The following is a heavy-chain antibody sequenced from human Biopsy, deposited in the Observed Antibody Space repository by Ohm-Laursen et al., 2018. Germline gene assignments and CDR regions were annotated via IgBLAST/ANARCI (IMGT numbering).Heavy chain of an antibody. V-gene: IGHV4-34*01. CDR2: INHSGRT. D-gene: IGHD3-22*01. CDR1: GESFNGYY. CDR3: VRGVDYYDPYHYYALDV. Sequence: TLSLTCTVSGESFNGYYWSWIRQTPGKGLEWIGEINHSGRTNYNPSLKSRVAISVDTSKNHFSLKVRAVTAADTAVYYCVRGVDYYDPYHYYALDVWGQGTTVTVSS. J-gene: IGHJ6*02.